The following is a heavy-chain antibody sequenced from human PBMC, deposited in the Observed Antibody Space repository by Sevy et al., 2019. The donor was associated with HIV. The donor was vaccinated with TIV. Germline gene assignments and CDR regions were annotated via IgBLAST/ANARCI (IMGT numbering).Heavy chain of an antibody. V-gene: IGHV3-21*01. D-gene: IGHD2-2*01. Sequence: GGSLRLSCAVSGFTFSTYTMNWVRQAPGKGLEWVSSISGFSSYIYYADSVKGRFTISRDNAKNSLYLQMNSLRAEDTAVYYCARDGGCTSTSCLLYFDYWGHGTLVTVSS. CDR1: GFTFSTYT. CDR2: ISGFSSYI. CDR3: ARDGGCTSTSCLLYFDY. J-gene: IGHJ4*01.